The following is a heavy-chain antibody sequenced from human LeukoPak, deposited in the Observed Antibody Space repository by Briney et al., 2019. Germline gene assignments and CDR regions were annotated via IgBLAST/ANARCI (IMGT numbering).Heavy chain of an antibody. J-gene: IGHJ5*02. CDR2: IIAIFGIA. V-gene: IGHV1-69*05. D-gene: IGHD3-10*01. Sequence: SVKVSCKASGGTVSRYAISWGRQAPGHGLEWMGGIIAIFGIAKYAQKFQGRVTTTTDESTSTAHMELSSLVSEDTAVYYCARVGMVPRWFDPWGQGTLVTVSS. CDR3: ARVGMVPRWFDP. CDR1: GGTVSRYA.